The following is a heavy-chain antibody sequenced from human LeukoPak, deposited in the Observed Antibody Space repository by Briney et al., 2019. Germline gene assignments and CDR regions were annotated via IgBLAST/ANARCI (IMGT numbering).Heavy chain of an antibody. CDR3: ARLLGYCSSTSCSDLNWFDP. J-gene: IGHJ5*02. CDR1: GGSISSYY. D-gene: IGHD2-2*01. Sequence: MSSETLSLTCTVSGGSISSYYWSWIRQPPGKGLEWIGYIYYSGSTNYNPSLKSRVTISVDTSKNQFSLKLSSVTAADTAVYYCARLLGYCSSTSCSDLNWFDPWGQGTLVTVSS. CDR2: IYYSGST. V-gene: IGHV4-59*01.